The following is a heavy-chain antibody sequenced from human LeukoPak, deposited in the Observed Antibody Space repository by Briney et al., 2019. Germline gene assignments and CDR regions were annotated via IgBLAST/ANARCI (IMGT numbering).Heavy chain of an antibody. D-gene: IGHD1-14*01. CDR1: GYTFTNYY. Sequence: ASVKVSCKASGYTFTNYYIHWVRQAPGQGLEWMGWINPDSGGTKYAQKFQDRVTMTSDTSISTAYMELSRLRSDDTAVYYCARDHLLFRQPPNWFDPWGQGTLVTVSS. V-gene: IGHV1-2*02. CDR2: INPDSGGT. J-gene: IGHJ5*02. CDR3: ARDHLLFRQPPNWFDP.